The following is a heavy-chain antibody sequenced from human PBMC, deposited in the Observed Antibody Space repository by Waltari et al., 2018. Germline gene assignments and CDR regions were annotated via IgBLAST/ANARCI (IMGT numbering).Heavy chain of an antibody. J-gene: IGHJ5*02. CDR1: GGSFSGYY. V-gene: IGHV4-34*01. Sequence: QVQLQQWGAGLLKPPETLSLTCAVSGGSFSGYYWSWIRQPPGKGLEWIGESNHSGSTNYNPSLKSRVTISVDTSKNQFSLKLSSVTAADTAVYYCASGAVAGTGWFDPWGQGTLVTVSS. CDR3: ASGAVAGTGWFDP. D-gene: IGHD6-19*01. CDR2: SNHSGST.